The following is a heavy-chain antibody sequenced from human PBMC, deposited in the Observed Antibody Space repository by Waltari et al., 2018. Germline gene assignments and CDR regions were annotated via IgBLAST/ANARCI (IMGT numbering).Heavy chain of an antibody. CDR3: ARHISYSWFDP. Sequence: QVQLQESGPGLVKPSETLSLTCAVSGYSISSGYYWGWIRQPPGKGLEWIGSIYHSGSTDYNPSLKSRVTISVDTSKNQFSLKLRSVTAADTAVYYCARHISYSWFDPWGQGTLVTVSS. D-gene: IGHD2-2*02. V-gene: IGHV4-38-2*01. CDR1: GYSISSGYY. CDR2: IYHSGST. J-gene: IGHJ5*02.